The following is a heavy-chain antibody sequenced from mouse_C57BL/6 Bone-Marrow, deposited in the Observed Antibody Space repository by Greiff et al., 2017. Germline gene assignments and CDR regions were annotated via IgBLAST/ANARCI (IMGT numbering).Heavy chain of an antibody. V-gene: IGHV5-17*01. CDR1: GFTFRDYG. J-gene: IGHJ4*01. Sequence: EVQVVESGGGLVKPGGSLKLSCAASGFTFRDYGMHWVRQAPEKGLEWVAYISSGSSTIYYADTVKGRFTISRDNAKNTLFLQMTSLRSEDTAMYYCARQGNYVAMDYWGQGTSVTVSS. D-gene: IGHD1-1*01. CDR2: ISSGSSTI. CDR3: ARQGNYVAMDY.